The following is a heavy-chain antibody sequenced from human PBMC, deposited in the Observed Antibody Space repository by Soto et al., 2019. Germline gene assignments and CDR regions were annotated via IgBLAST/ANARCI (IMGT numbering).Heavy chain of an antibody. V-gene: IGHV4-30-2*01. CDR3: ARAGLTYCSGGSCYANWFDP. Sequence: SETLSLTCAVSGGSISSGGYSWSWIRQPPGKGLEWIGYIYHSGSTYYNPSLKSRVTISVDRSKNQFSLKLSSVTAADTAVYYCARAGLTYCSGGSCYANWFDPWGQGTLVTVSS. CDR2: IYHSGST. J-gene: IGHJ5*02. CDR1: GGSISSGGYS. D-gene: IGHD2-15*01.